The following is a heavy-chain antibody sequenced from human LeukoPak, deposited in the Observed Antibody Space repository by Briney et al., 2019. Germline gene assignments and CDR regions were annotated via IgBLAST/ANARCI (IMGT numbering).Heavy chain of an antibody. J-gene: IGHJ4*02. CDR2: ISAYNGNT. V-gene: IGHV1-18*01. CDR1: GYTFTSYG. D-gene: IGHD3-16*02. Sequence: ASVKVSCKASGYTFTSYGISWVRQAPGQGLEWMGWISAYNGNTNYAQKLQGRVTVTTDTSTSTAYMELRSLRSDDTAVYYCARAVLDDYVWGSYRERNSYYFDYWGQGTLVTVSS. CDR3: ARAVLDDYVWGSYRERNSYYFDY.